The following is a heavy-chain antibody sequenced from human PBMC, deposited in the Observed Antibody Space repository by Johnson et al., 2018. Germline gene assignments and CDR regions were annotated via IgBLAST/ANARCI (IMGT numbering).Heavy chain of an antibody. CDR1: GGSISSYY. V-gene: IGHV4-59*01. D-gene: IGHD3-22*01. CDR2: IYYSGST. J-gene: IGHJ3*02. CDR3: ARYTHYYDSSAALDS. Sequence: QVQLQESGPGLVKPSETLSLTCTVSGGSISSYYWSWIRQPPGKGLEWIGYIYYSGSTNYNPSLKSRVTISVYTSKNQFPLKLSLVTAADTAVYYCARYTHYYDSSAALDSWGQGTMVPGSS.